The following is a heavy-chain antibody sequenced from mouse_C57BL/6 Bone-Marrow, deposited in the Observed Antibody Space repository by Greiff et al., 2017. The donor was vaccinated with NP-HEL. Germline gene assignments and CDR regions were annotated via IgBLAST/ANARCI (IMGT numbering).Heavy chain of an antibody. CDR1: GYTFTSYW. CDR3: ARSPYYYGSSPYAMDY. CDR2: IDPSDSYT. V-gene: IGHV1-69*01. Sequence: VQLQQPGAELVMPGASVKLSCKASGYTFTSYWMHWVKQRPGQGLEWIGEIDPSDSYTNYNQKFKGKSTLTVDKSSSTAYMQLSSLTSEDSAVYYCARSPYYYGSSPYAMDYWGQGTSVTVSS. J-gene: IGHJ4*01. D-gene: IGHD1-1*01.